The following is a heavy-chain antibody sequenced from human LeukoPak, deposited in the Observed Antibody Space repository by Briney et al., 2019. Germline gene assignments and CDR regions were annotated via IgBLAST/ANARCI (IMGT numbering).Heavy chain of an antibody. Sequence: GGSLRLSCAASGFTFDDYGLTWVRQAPGKGLEWVSGTNWSGGSTDYADSVKGRFIISRDNAKRSLYLQMNSLRAEDTALYYCARENGLFFDYWGQGTLVTVSS. CDR3: ARENGLFFDY. CDR1: GFTFDDYG. V-gene: IGHV3-20*04. CDR2: TNWSGGST. D-gene: IGHD2-8*01. J-gene: IGHJ4*02.